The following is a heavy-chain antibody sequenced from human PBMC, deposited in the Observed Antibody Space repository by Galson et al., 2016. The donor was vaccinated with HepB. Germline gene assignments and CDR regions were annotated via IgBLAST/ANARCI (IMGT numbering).Heavy chain of an antibody. J-gene: IGHJ4*02. CDR3: ARRGYCSGGACSQYFVY. CDR1: GFSFSDYS. CDR2: VSYDGRNQ. V-gene: IGHV3-30*01. D-gene: IGHD2-15*01. Sequence: SLRLSCAASGFSFSDYSMHWVRQAPGKGLEWVAFVSYDGRNQRYAESVKGRFTISRDNSKNTLYLQMNSLRAEDAALYFCARRGYCSGGACSQYFVYWGQGTLVTVSS.